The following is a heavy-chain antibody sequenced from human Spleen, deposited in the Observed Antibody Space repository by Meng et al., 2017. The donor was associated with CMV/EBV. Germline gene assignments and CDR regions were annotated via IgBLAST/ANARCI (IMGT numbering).Heavy chain of an antibody. D-gene: IGHD3-3*01. CDR2: IYYSGST. CDR1: ISSSSYY. Sequence: ISSSSYYWGWIRQPQGKGLEWIGSIYYSGSTYYNPSLKSRVTISVDTSKNQFSPKLSSVTAADTAVYYCASPGLRVLEWLPGAHFDYWGQGTLVTVSS. V-gene: IGHV4-39*01. CDR3: ASPGLRVLEWLPGAHFDY. J-gene: IGHJ4*02.